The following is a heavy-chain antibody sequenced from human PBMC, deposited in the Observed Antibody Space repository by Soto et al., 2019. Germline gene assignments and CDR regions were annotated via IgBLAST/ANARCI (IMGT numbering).Heavy chain of an antibody. V-gene: IGHV3-30*18. J-gene: IGHJ6*02. CDR1: KSIFISYG. CDR2: ISYDGSNK. CDR3: AKERSRFIAVAGASPTPAGMYV. Sequence: SLRHSFAASKSIFISYGMLSVRQAPGKGLEWVAVISYDGSNKYYADSVKGRFTISRDNSKNTLYLQMNSLRAEDTAVYYCAKERSRFIAVAGASPTPAGMYVWGQGTTVTVSS. D-gene: IGHD6-19*01.